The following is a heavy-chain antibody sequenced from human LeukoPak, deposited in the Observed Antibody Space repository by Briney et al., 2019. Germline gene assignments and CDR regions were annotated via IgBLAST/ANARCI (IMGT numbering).Heavy chain of an antibody. CDR1: GGSISSGSYY. D-gene: IGHD3-10*01. CDR3: AREGITMVRGGLMDV. Sequence: SQTLSLTCTVSGGSISSGSYYWSWIRQPAGKGLEWIGRIYTSGSTNYNPSLKSRATISVDTSKNQFSLKLSSVTAADTAVYYCAREGITMVRGGLMDVWGKGTTVTISS. CDR2: IYTSGST. J-gene: IGHJ6*03. V-gene: IGHV4-61*02.